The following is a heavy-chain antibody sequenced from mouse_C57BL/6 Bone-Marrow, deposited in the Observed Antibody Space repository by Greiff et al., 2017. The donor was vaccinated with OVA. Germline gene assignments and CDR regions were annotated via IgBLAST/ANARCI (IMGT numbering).Heavy chain of an antibody. CDR3: TDGYYDAMDY. J-gene: IGHJ4*01. D-gene: IGHD2-3*01. Sequence: VQLQQSGTELVRPGASVKMSCKTSGYTFTSYWMHWVKQRPGQGLEWIGDIYPGNCDTSYNQKFKGKATLTAVTSASTAYMELSSLTNEDSAVYYCTDGYYDAMDYWGQGTSVTVSS. CDR1: GYTFTSYW. CDR2: IYPGNCDT. V-gene: IGHV1-5*01.